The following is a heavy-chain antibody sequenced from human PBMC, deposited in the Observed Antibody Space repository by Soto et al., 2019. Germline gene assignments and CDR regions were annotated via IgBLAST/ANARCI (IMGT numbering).Heavy chain of an antibody. Sequence: SETLSLTCAVYGGSFSGYYWSWIRQPPGKGLEWIGEINHSGSTNYNPSLKSRVTISVDTSKNQFSLKLSSVTAADTAVYYCARGPGGYGYYYYSYGMDVWGQGTTVTVPS. CDR3: ARGPGGYGYYYYSYGMDV. CDR1: GGSFSGYY. J-gene: IGHJ6*02. CDR2: INHSGST. D-gene: IGHD5-18*01. V-gene: IGHV4-34*01.